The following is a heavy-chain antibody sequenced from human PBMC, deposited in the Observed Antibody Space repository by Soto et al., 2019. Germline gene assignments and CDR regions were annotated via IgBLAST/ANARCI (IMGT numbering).Heavy chain of an antibody. J-gene: IGHJ4*02. CDR2: IHYSGNT. CDR3: ARHRGGGYYYDTPLHD. V-gene: IGHV4-39*01. D-gene: IGHD3-22*01. CDR1: GGSISNSDYY. Sequence: QLQLQESGPGLVKPSETLSLTCSVSGGSISNSDYYWGWIRQSPRKGLEWIGSIHYSGNTYHNPSLKSRVTISVDTSKNQFSLRLSSVTAPDSAVYYCARHRGGGYYYDTPLHDWGQGALVSVSS.